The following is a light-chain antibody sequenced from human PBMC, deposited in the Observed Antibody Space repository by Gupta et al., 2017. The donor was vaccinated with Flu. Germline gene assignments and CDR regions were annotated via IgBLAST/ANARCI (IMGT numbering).Light chain of an antibody. Sequence: NFMPTQPHSASDSPGNTVTLSCTRTSGSIARKYVQWYQQRPGSSPTTVIYEDKQSHPGVPDRFSGSIDSSANTASLTISGLKTEDEADYYCQSYDSSNNVVFGGGTKLTVL. CDR1: SGSIARKY. CDR3: QSYDSSNNVV. V-gene: IGLV6-57*01. CDR2: EDK. J-gene: IGLJ2*01.